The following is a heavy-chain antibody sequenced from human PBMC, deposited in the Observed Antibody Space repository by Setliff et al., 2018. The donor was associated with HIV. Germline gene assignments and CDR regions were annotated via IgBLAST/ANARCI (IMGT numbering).Heavy chain of an antibody. D-gene: IGHD2-8*02. CDR1: GDSISNYY. Sequence: SETLSLTCTVSGDSISNYYCGWIRQPPGKGLEWIGYIYSSGTTQYNPSVESRVTMSLDTSRDQFSLNLRSVTAADTAVYFCARLIHTGLLYFDFWGLGTLVTVSS. CDR2: IYSSGTT. J-gene: IGHJ4*02. CDR3: ARLIHTGLLYFDF. V-gene: IGHV4-4*09.